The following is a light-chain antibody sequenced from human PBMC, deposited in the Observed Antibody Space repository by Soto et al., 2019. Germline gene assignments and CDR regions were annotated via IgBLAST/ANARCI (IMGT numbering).Light chain of an antibody. Sequence: EIVLTQSPGTLSLSPRERATLSCRASQSIGNNYLAWYQHKPGQAPRLLIYGASHRAPGIPDRFSGSGSGTDFTLTMRRLEPEDFAIYYCQQYAASPRTFGQRTQVEVK. CDR1: QSIGNNY. J-gene: IGKJ1*01. CDR2: GAS. V-gene: IGKV3-20*01. CDR3: QQYAASPRT.